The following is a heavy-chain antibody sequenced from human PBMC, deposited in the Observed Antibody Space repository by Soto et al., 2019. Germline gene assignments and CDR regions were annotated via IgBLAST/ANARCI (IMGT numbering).Heavy chain of an antibody. J-gene: IGHJ6*02. D-gene: IGHD5-18*01. CDR1: GYTFTSYY. V-gene: IGHV1-46*01. Sequence: ASVKVSCQASGYTFTSYYMHWVRQAPGQGLEWMGIINPSGGSTSYAQKFQGRVTMTGDTSTSTVYMELSSLRSEDTAVYYCARDSRMVSVGLTMDVWGQGITVTVSS. CDR3: ARDSRMVSVGLTMDV. CDR2: INPSGGST.